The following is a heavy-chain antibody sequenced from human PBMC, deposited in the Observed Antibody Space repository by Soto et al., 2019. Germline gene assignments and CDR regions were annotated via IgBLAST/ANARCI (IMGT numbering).Heavy chain of an antibody. J-gene: IGHJ3*02. D-gene: IGHD2-2*01. CDR3: ITDKVDAYIVLVPAAADI. CDR2: IKSKTDGGTT. V-gene: IGHV3-15*01. Sequence: GSLRLSCAASGFTFSNAWMSWVRQAPGKGLKWVGRIKSKTDGGTTDYAAPVKGRFTISRDDSKNTLYLQMNSLKTEDTAVYYCITDKVDAYIVLVPAAADIWGEGTMVTVAS. CDR1: GFTFSNAW.